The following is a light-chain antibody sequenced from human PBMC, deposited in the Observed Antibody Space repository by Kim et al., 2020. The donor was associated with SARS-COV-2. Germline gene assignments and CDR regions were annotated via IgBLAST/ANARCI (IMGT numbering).Light chain of an antibody. Sequence: LSPGGSATLSCRANESVGSTSLAWYQQKPGQAPRLLIYAASSRATDIPDRFSGSGSGTDFTLTISRLEPEDFAVYYCHQYATSTGTFGQGTKLEI. J-gene: IGKJ2*01. V-gene: IGKV3-20*01. CDR2: AAS. CDR1: ESVGSTS. CDR3: HQYATSTGT.